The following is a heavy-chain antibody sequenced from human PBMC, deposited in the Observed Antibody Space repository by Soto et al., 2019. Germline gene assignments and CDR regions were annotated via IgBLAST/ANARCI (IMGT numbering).Heavy chain of an antibody. CDR3: ATLGPSYDILTGYYPTGWEFDY. CDR1: GYTFTSYA. V-gene: IGHV1-3*01. D-gene: IGHD3-9*01. Sequence: QVQLVQSGAEVKKPGASVKVSCKASGYTFTSYAMHWVRQAPGQRLEWMGWINAGNGNTKYSQKFQGRVTITRDTSARTAYMELSSLRSEDTAVYYCATLGPSYDILTGYYPTGWEFDYWGQGTLVTVST. J-gene: IGHJ4*02. CDR2: INAGNGNT.